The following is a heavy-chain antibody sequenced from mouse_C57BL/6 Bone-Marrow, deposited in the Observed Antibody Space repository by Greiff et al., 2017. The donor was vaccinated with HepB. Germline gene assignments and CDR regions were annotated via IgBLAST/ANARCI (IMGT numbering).Heavy chain of an antibody. V-gene: IGHV1-82*01. Sequence: QVQLQQSGPELVKPGASVKISCKASGYSFSSSWMNWVKQRPGKGLEWIGRIYPGDGDTNYNGKFKGKATLTADKSSSTAYMQLSSLTSEDSAVYFCASVTIRFAYWGQGTLVTVSA. CDR3: ASVTIRFAY. CDR2: IYPGDGDT. D-gene: IGHD2-13*01. CDR1: GYSFSSSW. J-gene: IGHJ3*01.